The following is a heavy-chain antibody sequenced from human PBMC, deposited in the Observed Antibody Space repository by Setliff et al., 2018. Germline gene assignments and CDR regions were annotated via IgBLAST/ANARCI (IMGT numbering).Heavy chain of an antibody. J-gene: IGHJ3*02. CDR2: INPSSGRT. CDR3: ARDVFPYHYEGAFDI. D-gene: IGHD3-22*01. CDR1: GYTFRNYA. Sequence: ASVKVSCKASGYTFRNYAFAWVRQAPGQGLEWVGTINPSSGRTSYAQKFQGRVTMTRDTSTSTVYMDMSSLRSEDTAVYYCARDVFPYHYEGAFDIWGQGTMVTVSS. V-gene: IGHV1-46*01.